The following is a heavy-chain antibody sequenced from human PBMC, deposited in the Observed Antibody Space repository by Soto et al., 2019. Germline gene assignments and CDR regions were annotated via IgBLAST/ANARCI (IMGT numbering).Heavy chain of an antibody. D-gene: IGHD4-17*01. V-gene: IGHV4-34*01. Sequence: PSETLSLTCAVYGGSFSVYYWSWIRQPPGKGLEWIGEINHSGSTNYNPSLKSRVTISVDTSKNQFSLKLSSVTAADTAVYYCARGTTTVTPPYYYYYYMDVWGKGTTVT. J-gene: IGHJ6*03. CDR1: GGSFSVYY. CDR3: ARGTTTVTPPYYYYYYMDV. CDR2: INHSGST.